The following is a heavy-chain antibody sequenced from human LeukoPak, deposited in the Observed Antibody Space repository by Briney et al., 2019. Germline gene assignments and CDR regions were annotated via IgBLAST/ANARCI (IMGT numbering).Heavy chain of an antibody. CDR1: EFTFDKYW. J-gene: IGHJ4*02. Sequence: GGSLRLSCAASEFTFDKYWMHWVRQAPGKGRVWVSRINGDGTITSYADSVKGAFIISRDNAKNTLYLQVSSLRAEDTAVYYCPTGNYYDSRGYYTFGHWGQGTLVTVSS. V-gene: IGHV3-74*01. CDR3: PTGNYYDSRGYYTFGH. D-gene: IGHD3-22*01. CDR2: INGDGTIT.